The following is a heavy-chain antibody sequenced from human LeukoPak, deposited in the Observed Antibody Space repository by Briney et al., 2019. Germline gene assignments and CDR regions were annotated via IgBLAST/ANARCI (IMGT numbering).Heavy chain of an antibody. CDR2: ISSSSSYI. J-gene: IGHJ4*02. D-gene: IGHD2-2*01. V-gene: IGHV3-21*01. CDR1: GFTFSSYS. Sequence: GGSLRLSCAASGFTFSSYSMNWVRQAPGKGLEGVSSISSSSSYIYYADSVKGRFTISRDNAKNSPYLQMNSLRAEDTAVYYCARDRDRDWGVVVPAAMVYWGQGTLVTVSS. CDR3: ARDRDRDWGVVVPAAMVY.